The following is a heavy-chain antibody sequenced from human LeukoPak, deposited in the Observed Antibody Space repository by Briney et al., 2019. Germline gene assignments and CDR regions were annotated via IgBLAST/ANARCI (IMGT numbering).Heavy chain of an antibody. CDR3: AKGAAGAYYYYYMDV. D-gene: IGHD6-13*01. Sequence: ALKLSCAASGFTFDDYAMHWVRQAPGKGLEWVSGISWNSGSIGYADSVKGRFTISRDNAKNSLYLQMNSLRAEDMALYYCAKGAAGAYYYYYMDVWGKGTTVTVSS. V-gene: IGHV3-9*03. CDR1: GFTFDDYA. CDR2: ISWNSGSI. J-gene: IGHJ6*03.